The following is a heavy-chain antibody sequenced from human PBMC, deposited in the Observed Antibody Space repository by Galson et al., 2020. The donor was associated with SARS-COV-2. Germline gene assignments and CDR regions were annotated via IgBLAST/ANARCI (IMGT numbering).Heavy chain of an antibody. J-gene: IGHJ5*02. CDR3: AKSRYCSGGSCYSRLNWFDP. D-gene: IGHD2-15*01. Sequence: GESLKISCAASGFTFSSYAMSWVRQAPGKGLEWVSAISGSGGSTYYADSVKGRFTISRDNSKNTLYLQMNSLRAEDTAVYYCAKSRYCSGGSCYSRLNWFDPWGQGTLVTVSS. CDR1: GFTFSSYA. V-gene: IGHV3-23*01. CDR2: ISGSGGST.